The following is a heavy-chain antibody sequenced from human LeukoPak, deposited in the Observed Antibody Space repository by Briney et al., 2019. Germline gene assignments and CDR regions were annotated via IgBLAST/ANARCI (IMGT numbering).Heavy chain of an antibody. Sequence: SVKVSCKASGGTFSSYSISWVRQAPGQGLEWMVSIIPIFGTANYAQQFQGRVTITADESTSTAYMELSSLRSEDTAVYYCARSRGPIYCTNGVCYTLYYFDYWGQGTLVTVSS. CDR2: IIPIFGTA. D-gene: IGHD2-8*01. CDR1: GGTFSSYS. J-gene: IGHJ4*02. V-gene: IGHV1-69*13. CDR3: ARSRGPIYCTNGVCYTLYYFDY.